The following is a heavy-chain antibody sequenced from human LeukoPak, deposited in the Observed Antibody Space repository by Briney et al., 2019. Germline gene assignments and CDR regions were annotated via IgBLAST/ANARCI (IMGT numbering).Heavy chain of an antibody. CDR3: ARDQGGYCSGGSCYSSRVLFDY. J-gene: IGHJ4*02. CDR2: INAGNGNT. Sequence: ASVKVSCKASGYTFTSYAMHWVRQAPGQRLEWMGWINAGNGNTKYSQKFQGRVTITRDTSASTAYMELSSLRSEDTAVYYCARDQGGYCSGGSCYSSRVLFDYWGQGTLVTVSS. D-gene: IGHD2-15*01. CDR1: GYTFTSYA. V-gene: IGHV1-3*01.